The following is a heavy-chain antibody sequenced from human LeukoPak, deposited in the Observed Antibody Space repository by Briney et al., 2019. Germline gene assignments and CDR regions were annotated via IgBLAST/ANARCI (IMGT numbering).Heavy chain of an antibody. D-gene: IGHD4-17*01. CDR2: IKSKSDGGIT. Sequence: GGSLRLSCAASGFIFTSAWMSWVRQAPGKGLEWLGRIKSKSDGGITESAAPVKGRFTISRDDSKNTLYLQMNSLQTEDSAIYYCTRDRSTGLTDGDLQHWGQGTLVTVSS. CDR1: GFIFTSAW. J-gene: IGHJ1*01. V-gene: IGHV3-15*01. CDR3: TRDRSTGLTDGDLQH.